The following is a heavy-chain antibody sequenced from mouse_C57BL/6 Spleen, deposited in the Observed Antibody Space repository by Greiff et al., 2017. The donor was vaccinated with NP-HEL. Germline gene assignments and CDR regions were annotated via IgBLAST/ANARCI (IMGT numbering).Heavy chain of an antibody. D-gene: IGHD2-4*01. CDR3: ARHYDYDRGYYFDY. CDR1: GFTFSSYG. Sequence: EVKPMESGGDLVKPGGSLKLSCAASGFTFSSYGMSWVRQTPDKRLEWVATISSGGSYTYYPDSVKGRFTISRDNAKNTLYLQMSSLKSEDTAMYYCARHYDYDRGYYFDYWGQGTTLTVSS. V-gene: IGHV5-6*01. CDR2: ISSGGSYT. J-gene: IGHJ2*01.